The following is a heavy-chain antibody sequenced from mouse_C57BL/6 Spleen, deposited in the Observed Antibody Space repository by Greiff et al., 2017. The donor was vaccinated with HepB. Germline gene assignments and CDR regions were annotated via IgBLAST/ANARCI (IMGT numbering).Heavy chain of an antibody. V-gene: IGHV1-81*01. Sequence: VQLQQSGAELARPGASVKLSCKASGYTFTSYGISWVKQRTGQGLEWIGEIYPRSGNTYYNEKFKGKATLTADKSSSTAYMELRSLTSEDSAVYFCARLEVLLRNFDYWGQGTTLTVSS. J-gene: IGHJ2*01. CDR1: GYTFTSYG. CDR3: ARLEVLLRNFDY. D-gene: IGHD1-1*01. CDR2: IYPRSGNT.